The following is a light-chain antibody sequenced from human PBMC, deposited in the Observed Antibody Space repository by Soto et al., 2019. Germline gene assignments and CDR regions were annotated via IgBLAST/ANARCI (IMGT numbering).Light chain of an antibody. V-gene: IGLV1-40*01. Sequence: QSVLTQPPSVSGAPGQRVTISCTGSSSNIGAGYDVNWYQQLPGAVPRLLIYGNNVRPSGVPDRFSGSKSDTSASLAITGRQTEDEADYYCQSFDSSLTVWMFGGGTKVTVL. J-gene: IGLJ3*02. CDR2: GNN. CDR1: SSNIGAGYD. CDR3: QSFDSSLTVWM.